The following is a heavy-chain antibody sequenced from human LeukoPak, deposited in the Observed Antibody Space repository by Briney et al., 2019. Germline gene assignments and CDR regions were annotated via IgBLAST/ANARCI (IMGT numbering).Heavy chain of an antibody. V-gene: IGHV4-30-4*01. CDR3: VTVVDATMIVVVSHFDY. D-gene: IGHD3-22*01. CDR1: STSISGGDYH. CDR2: IYYSGST. Sequence: PSETLSLTCTVSSTSISGGDYHWSWIRQPPGKGLEWIGYIYYSGSTYYNPSLKSRVTISVDTSKSQFSLKLSSVAASNTAVHSFVTVVDATMIVVVSHFDYWGQGTLVTVSS. J-gene: IGHJ4*02.